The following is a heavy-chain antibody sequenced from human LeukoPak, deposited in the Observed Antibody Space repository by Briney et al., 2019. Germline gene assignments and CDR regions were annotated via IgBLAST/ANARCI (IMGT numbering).Heavy chain of an antibody. D-gene: IGHD6-6*01. V-gene: IGHV3-23*01. CDR3: AKGSHGYSSSSADY. CDR2: ISGSGGNT. Sequence: PGGSLRLSCAASGFTFSSYAMSWVRQAPGKGLEWVSVISGSGGNTYYADSVKGRFTISRDNSKNTLYLQMNILRVDDTAVYSCAKGSHGYSSSSADYWGQGTLVTVSS. CDR1: GFTFSSYA. J-gene: IGHJ4*02.